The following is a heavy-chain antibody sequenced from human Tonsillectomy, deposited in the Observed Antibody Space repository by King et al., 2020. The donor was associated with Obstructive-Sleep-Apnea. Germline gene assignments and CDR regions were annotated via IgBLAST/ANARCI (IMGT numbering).Heavy chain of an antibody. CDR3: AKDGRYFDRLLSVEYYYGMDV. D-gene: IGHD3-9*01. CDR1: GFTFSSYA. V-gene: IGHV3-23*04. Sequence: VQLVESGGGLVQPGGSLRLSCAASGFTFSSYAMSWVRQAPGKGLEWVSAISGSGGSTYYADSVKGRFTISRDNSKNTLYLQINSLRAEDTAVYYCAKDGRYFDRLLSVEYYYGMDVWGQGTTVTVSS. CDR2: ISGSGGST. J-gene: IGHJ6*02.